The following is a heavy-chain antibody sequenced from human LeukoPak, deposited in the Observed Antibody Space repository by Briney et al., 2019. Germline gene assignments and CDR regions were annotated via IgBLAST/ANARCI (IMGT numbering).Heavy chain of an antibody. J-gene: IGHJ4*02. CDR3: ARETPYGSLTFDY. CDR1: GFIFSNYW. D-gene: IGHD3-10*01. Sequence: GGSLRLSCAASGFIFSNYWMGWVRQAPGKGLEWVANTHGSEKYYVDSVKGRFTISRDNAKNSLYLQMNSLRAEDTAVYYCARETPYGSLTFDYWGQGTLVTVSS. V-gene: IGHV3-7*03. CDR2: THGSEK.